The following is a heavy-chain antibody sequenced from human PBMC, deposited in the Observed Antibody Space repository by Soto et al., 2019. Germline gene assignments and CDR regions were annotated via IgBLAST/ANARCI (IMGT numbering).Heavy chain of an antibody. D-gene: IGHD5-18*01. J-gene: IGHJ4*02. V-gene: IGHV1-18*01. Sequence: RASVKVTCKASGYTFPSYGLSWVRQAPGQGLEWMGWISAYNDNTNYAQKLQGRVTITTDTSTSTAYMELRSLRSDDTAVYYCAMSTGYSYGKGPLFYFDCRAQATLFPVSS. CDR2: ISAYNDNT. CDR1: GYTFPSYG. CDR3: AMSTGYSYGKGPLFYFDC.